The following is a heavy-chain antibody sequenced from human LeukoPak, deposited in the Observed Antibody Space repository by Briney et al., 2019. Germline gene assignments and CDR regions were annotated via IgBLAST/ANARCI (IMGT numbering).Heavy chain of an antibody. Sequence: GGSLRLSCAASGFTFSTYVMHWVRQAPGKGLEWVAVISYDGSNKYYADSVKGRFTISRDNSKNTLYLQMNSLRAEDTAMYYCARGVNWFDPWGQGTLVTVSS. CDR3: ARGVNWFDP. J-gene: IGHJ5*02. D-gene: IGHD3-10*01. CDR1: GFTFSTYV. V-gene: IGHV3-30*12. CDR2: ISYDGSNK.